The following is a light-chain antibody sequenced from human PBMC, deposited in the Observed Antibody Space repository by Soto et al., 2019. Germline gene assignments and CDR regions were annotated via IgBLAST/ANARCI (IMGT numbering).Light chain of an antibody. J-gene: IGKJ1*01. CDR3: QQYHSFWT. Sequence: DIQMTQSPSTLSASVGDRVTITCRASQSISRWLAWYQQKPGKAPNLLIYDASNLQSGVPARFSGSGSGTEFTLTISSLQPDDFATYFCQQYHSFWTFGQGTKVKVK. CDR2: DAS. CDR1: QSISRW. V-gene: IGKV1-5*01.